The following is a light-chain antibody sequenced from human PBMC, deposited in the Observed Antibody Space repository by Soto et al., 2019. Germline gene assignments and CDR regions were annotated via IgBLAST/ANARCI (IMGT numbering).Light chain of an antibody. CDR1: SSDVGSYNL. J-gene: IGLJ1*01. Sequence: QSVLTQPASVSGSPGQSITISCTGTSSDVGSYNLVSWYQQHPGKAPKLMISEVTKRPSGVSNRFSGSKSGNTASLTISGLQAEDETDYYCCSYAGTSTYYVSGTGTKLTVL. CDR3: CSYAGTSTYYV. V-gene: IGLV2-23*02. CDR2: EVT.